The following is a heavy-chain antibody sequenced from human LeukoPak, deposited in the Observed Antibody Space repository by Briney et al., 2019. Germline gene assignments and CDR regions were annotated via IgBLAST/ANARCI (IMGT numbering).Heavy chain of an antibody. CDR1: GFTFSSYG. D-gene: IGHD2-15*01. CDR2: IRYDGSNK. J-gene: IGHJ4*02. Sequence: GGSLRLSCAASGFTFSSYGMHWVRQAPGKGLEWVAFIRYDGSNKYYADSVKGRFTISRDNSKNTLYVQMNSLRAEDTAVYYCAKDAGYCSGGSCYGEGYFDSWGQGTLVTVFS. V-gene: IGHV3-30*02. CDR3: AKDAGYCSGGSCYGEGYFDS.